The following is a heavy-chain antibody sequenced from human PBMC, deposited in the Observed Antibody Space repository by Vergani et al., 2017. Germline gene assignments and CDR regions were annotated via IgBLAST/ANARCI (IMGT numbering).Heavy chain of an antibody. V-gene: IGHV1-58*01. CDR3: AAVGGSGSYGAFDI. D-gene: IGHD3-10*01. Sequence: QMQLVQSGPEVKKPGTSVKVSCKASGFTFTSSAVQWVRQARGQRLEWIGWIVVGSGNTNYAQKFQERVTITRDMSTSTAYMELSSLRSEDTAVYSCAAVGGSGSYGAFDIWGQGTMVTVSS. CDR2: IVVGSGNT. CDR1: GFTFTSSA. J-gene: IGHJ3*02.